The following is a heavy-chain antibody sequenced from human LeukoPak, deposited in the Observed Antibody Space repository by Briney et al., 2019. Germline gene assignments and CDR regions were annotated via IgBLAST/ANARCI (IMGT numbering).Heavy chain of an antibody. J-gene: IGHJ6*02. CDR2: IWYDGSNK. CDR3: ARDLYSSSSITYYYYYYGMDV. V-gene: IGHV3-33*01. Sequence: GGSLRLSCAASGFTFSSYGMHWVRQAPGKGLEWVAVIWYDGSNKYYADSVKGRFTISRDNSKNTLYLQMNSLRAKDTAVYYCARDLYSSSSITYYYYYYGMDVWGQGTTVTVSS. CDR1: GFTFSSYG. D-gene: IGHD6-6*01.